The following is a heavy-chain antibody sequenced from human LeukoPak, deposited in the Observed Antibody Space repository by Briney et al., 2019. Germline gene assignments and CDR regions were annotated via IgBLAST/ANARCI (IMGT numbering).Heavy chain of an antibody. CDR1: GDFITAYY. Sequence: PSETLSLTCTVSGDFITAYYWSWIRQPPGKGLEWIGYVYYSGSTEYNPSLKSRVTISVDTSKNQFSLKLSSVTPADTAVYYCARGGYYGSGNDFRFDPWGQGTLVTVSS. J-gene: IGHJ5*02. CDR3: ARGGYYGSGNDFRFDP. D-gene: IGHD3-10*01. V-gene: IGHV4-59*01. CDR2: VYYSGST.